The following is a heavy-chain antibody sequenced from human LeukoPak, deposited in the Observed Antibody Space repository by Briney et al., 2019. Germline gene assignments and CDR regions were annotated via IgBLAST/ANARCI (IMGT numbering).Heavy chain of an antibody. CDR2: ISGSGGAT. V-gene: IGHV3-23*01. Sequence: PGGSLRLSCAAFGFTFSTHTMSWVRQAPGKGLEWVSSISGSGGATFYADSVKGRFTISRVNSKNTVYLQMNSLRAEDTAVYYCAKDVTWGQGTLVTVSS. CDR3: AKDVT. CDR1: GFTFSTHT. J-gene: IGHJ4*02. D-gene: IGHD3-10*01.